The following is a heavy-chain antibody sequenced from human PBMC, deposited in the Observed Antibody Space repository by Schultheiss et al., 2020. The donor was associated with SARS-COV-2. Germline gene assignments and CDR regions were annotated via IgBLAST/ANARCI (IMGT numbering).Heavy chain of an antibody. CDR3: ARDPQFYFGSGTYKLSWFDP. CDR2: MDYSGGT. V-gene: IGHV4-59*01. D-gene: IGHD3-10*01. CDR1: GGSISSYY. J-gene: IGHJ5*02. Sequence: SETLSLTCTVSGGSISSYYWSWIRQPPGKALEWIGYMDYSGGTNYNPSLQSRITISVDMFKNQFSLKLSSVTAADTAVYYCARDPQFYFGSGTYKLSWFDPWGPGTLVTVSS.